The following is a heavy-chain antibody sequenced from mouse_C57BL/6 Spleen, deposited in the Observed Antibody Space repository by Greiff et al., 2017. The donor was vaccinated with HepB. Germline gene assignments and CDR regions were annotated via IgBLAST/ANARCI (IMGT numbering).Heavy chain of an antibody. CDR3: ARSYCSPYYYAMDY. Sequence: QVQLQQPGAELVKPGASVKLSCKASGYTFTSYWMHWVKQRPGRGLEWIGRIDPNSGGTKYNEKFKSKATLTVDKPSSTAYMQLRSLTSEDSAVYYCARSYCSPYYYAMDYWGQGTSVTVSS. J-gene: IGHJ4*01. V-gene: IGHV1-72*01. D-gene: IGHD2-12*01. CDR1: GYTFTSYW. CDR2: IDPNSGGT.